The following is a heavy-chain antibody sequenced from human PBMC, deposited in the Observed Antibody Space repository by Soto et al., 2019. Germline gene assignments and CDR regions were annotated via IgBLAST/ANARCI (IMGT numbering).Heavy chain of an antibody. J-gene: IGHJ4*02. CDR2: IIPMLGIA. D-gene: IGHD5-18*01. Sequence: QVQLVQSGAEVKKPGSSVKVSCKASGGTFSSYTFSWVRQAPGQGLEWMGRIIPMLGIANYAQKFQGRVKIXAXXSTSTPYMELSSLSSEDTAVYYCANRGYSYGFVIYWGQGTLVTVSS. CDR3: ANRGYSYGFVIY. CDR1: GGTFSSYT. V-gene: IGHV1-69*02.